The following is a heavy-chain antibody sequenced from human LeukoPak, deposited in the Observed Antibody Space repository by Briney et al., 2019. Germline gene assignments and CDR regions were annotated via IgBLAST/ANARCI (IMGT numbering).Heavy chain of an antibody. Sequence: GASVNVSCKASGYTFTGYYIHWVRQAPGQGLERMGWINPNNGGTNYPQKFQSWVTMTRDTSISTAYVEVSRLRSDVTAVYYCARSRAFYAYYGLDVWGQGTTVTVSS. CDR2: INPNNGGT. CDR3: ARSRAFYAYYGLDV. D-gene: IGHD5/OR15-5a*01. J-gene: IGHJ6*02. CDR1: GYTFTGYY. V-gene: IGHV1-2*04.